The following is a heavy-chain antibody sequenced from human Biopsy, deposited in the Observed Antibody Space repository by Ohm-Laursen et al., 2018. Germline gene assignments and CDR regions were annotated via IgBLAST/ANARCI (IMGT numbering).Heavy chain of an antibody. J-gene: IGHJ6*02. CDR2: IWYDGSNK. CDR1: GFTFSSYG. D-gene: IGHD3-10*01. CDR3: ARDRYYGSESYYSHYNMDV. V-gene: IGHV3-33*01. Sequence: LRLSCSASGFTFSSYGIHWVRQAPGKGLEWVAVIWYDGSNKYSADSVKGRFSISRDNSKNTVYLQMNSLRAADTAVYYCARDRYYGSESYYSHYNMDVWGQGTTVSVSS.